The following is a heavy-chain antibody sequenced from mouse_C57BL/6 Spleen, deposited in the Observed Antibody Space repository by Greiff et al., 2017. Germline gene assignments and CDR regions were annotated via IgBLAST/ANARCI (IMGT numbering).Heavy chain of an antibody. J-gene: IGHJ3*01. CDR1: GFNTKDYY. CDR2: IDPEDGET. V-gene: IGHV14-2*01. Sequence: EVQLQQSGAELLKPGASVKLSCTASGFNTKDYYMHWVKQRTEQGLEWIGRIDPEDGETKYAPKFQGKATITADTSSNTAYLQLSSLTSEDTAVXSCARYGYDGYYLAWFAYWGQGALVTVSA. D-gene: IGHD2-3*01. CDR3: ARYGYDGYYLAWFAY.